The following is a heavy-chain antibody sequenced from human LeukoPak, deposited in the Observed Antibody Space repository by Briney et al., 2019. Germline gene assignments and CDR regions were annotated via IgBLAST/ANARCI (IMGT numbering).Heavy chain of an antibody. J-gene: IGHJ5*02. V-gene: IGHV4-31*03. D-gene: IGHD5-18*01. CDR2: IYYSGST. Sequence: SQTLSLTCTVSGGSISSGGYYWSWIRQHPGKGLEWIGYIYYSGSTYYHPSLKSRVTISVDTSKNQFSLKLSSVTAADTAVYYCARVRYSYGYSRSTGNWFDPWGQGTLVTVSS. CDR3: ARVRYSYGYSRSTGNWFDP. CDR1: GGSISSGGYY.